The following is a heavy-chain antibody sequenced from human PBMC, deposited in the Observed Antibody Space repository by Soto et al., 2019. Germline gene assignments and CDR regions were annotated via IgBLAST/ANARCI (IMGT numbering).Heavy chain of an antibody. J-gene: IGHJ4*02. D-gene: IGHD3-22*01. CDR1: GGSISSGDYY. CDR2: IYYSGST. CDR3: ARDAPGYYDSSGLLDY. V-gene: IGHV4-30-4*01. Sequence: SETLSLTCTVSGGSISSGDYYWSWIRQPPGKGLEWIGYIYYSGSTYYNPSLKSRVTISVDTSKNQFSLMLSSVTAADTAVYYCARDAPGYYDSSGLLDYWGKGTLVTVSS.